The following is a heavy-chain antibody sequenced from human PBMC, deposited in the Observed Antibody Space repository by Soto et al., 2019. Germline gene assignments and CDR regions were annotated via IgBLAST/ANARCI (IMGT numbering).Heavy chain of an antibody. V-gene: IGHV4-34*01. J-gene: IGHJ3*02. Sequence: QVQLQQWGAGLLKPSETLSLTCAVYGGFVSSGSYYWSWIRQPPGKGLEWIGEMSHSGGTHFNPSLKIRVTISVDTSKTQFSRRMSSVTATDTALYYCARVERGTVTTVVDAFDIWGPGTMVTVSS. CDR1: GGFVSSGSYY. CDR2: MSHSGGT. CDR3: ARVERGTVTTVVDAFDI. D-gene: IGHD1-1*01.